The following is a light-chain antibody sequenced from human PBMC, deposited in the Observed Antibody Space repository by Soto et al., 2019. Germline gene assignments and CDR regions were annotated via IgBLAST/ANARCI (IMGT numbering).Light chain of an antibody. CDR1: QSVSVN. J-gene: IGKJ4*01. CDR2: GAS. Sequence: EIVMTQSPATLSVSAGERATLSWRASQSVSVNLAWYQQKPGQPPRLPVYGASTRATGIPARFSGSGSGTEFTLTINSLQSEDFAVYYCQQDNNWPPLTFGGGTKVDIK. CDR3: QQDNNWPPLT. V-gene: IGKV3-15*01.